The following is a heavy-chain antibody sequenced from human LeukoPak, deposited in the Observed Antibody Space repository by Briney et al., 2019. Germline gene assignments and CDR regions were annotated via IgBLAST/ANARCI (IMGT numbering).Heavy chain of an antibody. D-gene: IGHD5-24*01. CDR1: GFTFSSYA. Sequence: GGSLRLSCAASGFTFSSYAMSWVRQAPGKGLEWISYINPSGSTIYYADSVKGRFTISRDNTENSLYLQMSTLRAEDTAVYYCAREAMERWLQIVDYWGQGTLVTVSS. V-gene: IGHV3-48*04. CDR3: AREAMERWLQIVDY. CDR2: INPSGSTI. J-gene: IGHJ4*02.